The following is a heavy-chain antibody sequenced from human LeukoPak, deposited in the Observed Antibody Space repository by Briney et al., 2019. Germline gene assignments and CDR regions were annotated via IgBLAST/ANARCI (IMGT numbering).Heavy chain of an antibody. V-gene: IGHV3-53*01. CDR1: GFTVSSNY. CDR3: ARAGVVVAAALFDY. Sequence: PGGSLRLSCAASGFTVSSNYMSWVRQAPGKGLEWVSVIYSGGSTYYADSVKGRFTISRDNAKNSLYLQMNSLRAEDTAVYYCARAGVVVAAALFDYWGQGTLVIVSS. CDR2: IYSGGST. D-gene: IGHD2-15*01. J-gene: IGHJ4*02.